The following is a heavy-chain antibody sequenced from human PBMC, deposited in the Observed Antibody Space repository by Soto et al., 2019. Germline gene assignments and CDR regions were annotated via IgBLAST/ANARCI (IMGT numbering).Heavy chain of an antibody. D-gene: IGHD3-22*01. J-gene: IGHJ4*02. Sequence: GGSLRHSCAASGFTFSLYSMIWVRQAPGKGLEWVASITSSSSYIYYEDSLKGRFTISRDNAKNSLFLQLDSLRAEDTAVYFCVRARSTDSRPDYWGQGTLVTVSS. CDR3: VRARSTDSRPDY. CDR2: ITSSSSYI. CDR1: GFTFSLYS. V-gene: IGHV3-21*01.